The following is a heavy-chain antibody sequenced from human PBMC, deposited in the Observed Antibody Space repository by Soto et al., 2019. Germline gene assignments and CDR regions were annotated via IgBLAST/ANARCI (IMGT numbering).Heavy chain of an antibody. D-gene: IGHD3-22*01. CDR2: INPSGGST. V-gene: IGHV1-46*01. J-gene: IGHJ4*02. CDR1: GYIFTSYS. Sequence: ASVKVSCKASGYIFTSYSMHWVRQAPGQGLEWMGIINPSGGSTSYAQKFQGRVTMTRDTSTSTVYMELSSLRSEDTAVYYCARDRDGGGSFDYWGQGTLVTVSS. CDR3: ARDRDGGGSFDY.